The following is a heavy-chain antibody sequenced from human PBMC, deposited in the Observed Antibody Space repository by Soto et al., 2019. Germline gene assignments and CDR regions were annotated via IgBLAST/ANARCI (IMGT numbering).Heavy chain of an antibody. CDR2: ISWNSGSI. V-gene: IGHV3-9*01. CDR1: GFTFDDYA. J-gene: IGHJ6*02. CDR3: ANLRRGWFAWADYGMDV. Sequence: EVQLVESGGGLVQPGRSLRLSCAASGFTFDDYAMHWVRQAPGKGLEWVSGISWNSGSIGYADSVKGRFTISRDNAKNSLYLQMSSLRAEDTALYYCANLRRGWFAWADYGMDVWGQGTTVTVSS. D-gene: IGHD3-10*01.